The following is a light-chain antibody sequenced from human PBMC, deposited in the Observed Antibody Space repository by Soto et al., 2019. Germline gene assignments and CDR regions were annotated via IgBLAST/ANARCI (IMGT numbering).Light chain of an antibody. J-gene: IGLJ3*02. CDR2: DVS. Sequence: QSALTQPDSVSGSPGQSITIACTGTSSDVGCYNYFSWYQQQPGKAPKVMIYDVSNRPSGVSYCFSGSKSGNTAPLTISGLQAEYEADYYCSSYTSSSTRVFGGGTTLTVL. CDR1: SSDVGCYNY. CDR3: SSYTSSSTRV. V-gene: IGLV2-14*01.